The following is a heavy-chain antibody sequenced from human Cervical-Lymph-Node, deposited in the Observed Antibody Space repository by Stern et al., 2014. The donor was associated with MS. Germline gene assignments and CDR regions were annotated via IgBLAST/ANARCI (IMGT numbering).Heavy chain of an antibody. CDR2: IIPMFGTS. J-gene: IGHJ4*02. CDR3: ARSIRVAGDLDY. CDR1: GGTFTNYA. D-gene: IGHD6-19*01. V-gene: IGHV1-69*01. Sequence: QVQLGESGAEVKKPGSSVKVSCKPSGGTFTNYAVAWVRQAPGQGLEWMGGIIPMFGTSNYAQKFQGRVTITADESTSPAYMELSSLRSEGTAVYYCARSIRVAGDLDYWGQGPLVPVSS.